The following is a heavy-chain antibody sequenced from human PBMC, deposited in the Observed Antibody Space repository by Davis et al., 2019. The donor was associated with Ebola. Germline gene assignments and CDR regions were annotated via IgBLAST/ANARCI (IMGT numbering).Heavy chain of an antibody. CDR2: IYWDDDK. D-gene: IGHD2-2*01. CDR1: GFSLSTSGVG. CDR3: AHNSYQLLKGRYYYYGMDV. V-gene: IGHV2-5*02. J-gene: IGHJ6*04. Sequence: SGPTLVKPTQTLTLTCTFSGFSLSTSGVGVGWIRQPPGKALEWLALIYWDDDKRYSPSLKSRLTITKDTSKNQVVLTMTNMDPVDTATYYCAHNSYQLLKGRYYYYGMDVWGKGTTVTVSS.